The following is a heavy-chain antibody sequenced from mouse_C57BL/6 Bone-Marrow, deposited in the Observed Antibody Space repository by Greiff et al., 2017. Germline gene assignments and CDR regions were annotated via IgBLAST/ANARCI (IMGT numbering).Heavy chain of an antibody. CDR2: INPGSGGT. Sequence: QVHVKQSGPELVRPGPSVKVSCKASGYAFTNYLIEWVKQRPGQGLEWSGVINPGSGGTNYNEKFKGKATLTADKSSSTAYMQLSSLTSEDSAVYFCARSMDYWGQGTSVTVSS. CDR3: ARSMDY. CDR1: GYAFTNYL. V-gene: IGHV1-54*01. J-gene: IGHJ4*01.